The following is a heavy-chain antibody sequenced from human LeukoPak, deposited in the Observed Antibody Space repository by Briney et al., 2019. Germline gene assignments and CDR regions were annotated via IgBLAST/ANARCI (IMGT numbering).Heavy chain of an antibody. J-gene: IGHJ4*02. D-gene: IGHD6-6*01. CDR2: INYSGST. CDR3: ASRSRIAARDY. Sequence: SETLSLTCTVSGGSISSGGYYWSWIRQHPGKGLEWIGYINYSGSTYYNPSLKSRVTISVDTSKNQFSLKLSSVTAADTAVYYCASRSRIAARDYWGQGTLVTVSS. V-gene: IGHV4-31*03. CDR1: GGSISSGGYY.